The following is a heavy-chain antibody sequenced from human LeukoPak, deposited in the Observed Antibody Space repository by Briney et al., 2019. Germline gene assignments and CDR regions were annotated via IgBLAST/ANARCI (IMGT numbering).Heavy chain of an antibody. CDR1: GGSFSGYY. D-gene: IGHD3-9*01. Sequence: PSETLSLTCAVYGGSFSGYYWSWIRQPPGKVLEWIGEISRTGSTSYNPSLWSRVTIAGDTSKNQLSLKLTSVTAADTGVYFCARGRARTSYFRYWSQGSLVTVSS. J-gene: IGHJ4*02. CDR2: ISRTGST. V-gene: IGHV4-34*01. CDR3: ARGRARTSYFRY.